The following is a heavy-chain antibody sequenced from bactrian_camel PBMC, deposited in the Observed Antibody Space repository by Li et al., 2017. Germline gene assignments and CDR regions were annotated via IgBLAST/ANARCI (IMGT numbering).Heavy chain of an antibody. J-gene: IGHJ4*01. CDR1: GHTYSRCS. V-gene: IGHV3S53*01. CDR2: IDGDGSA. CDR3: AAEYFREMRRRRETAIQDLMCSGIGLRSRYLY. D-gene: IGHD1*01. Sequence: HVQLVESGGGSVQSGGSLRLSCTVSGHTYSRCSMGWYRQAHGKEIELRELVSRIDGDGSAKYADFVKGRFICSRDNDKNTLYLQMNTLKPEDTAVYFCAAEYFREMRRRRETAIQDLMCSGIGLRSRYLYWGQGTQVTVS.